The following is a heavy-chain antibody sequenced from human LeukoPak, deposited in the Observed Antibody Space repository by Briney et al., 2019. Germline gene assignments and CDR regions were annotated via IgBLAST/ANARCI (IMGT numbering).Heavy chain of an antibody. D-gene: IGHD5-18*01. J-gene: IGHJ4*02. CDR2: IIPIFGTA. V-gene: IGHV1-69*05. CDR3: TRSYCYGDFDY. Sequence: SVKVSCKASGGTFSSYDISWVRQAPGQGVEWMGRIIPIFGTANYAQKLKGRVTINTDESTSTAYMQLSSLRSEHTAVYYCTRSYCYGDFDYWGQGTLVTVSS. CDR1: GGTFSSYD.